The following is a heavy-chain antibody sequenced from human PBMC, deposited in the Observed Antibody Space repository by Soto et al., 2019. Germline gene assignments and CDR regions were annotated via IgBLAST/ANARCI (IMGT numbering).Heavy chain of an antibody. CDR3: AKLLGVVVTATGHFDY. J-gene: IGHJ4*02. CDR2: ISYDGSNK. D-gene: IGHD2-21*02. CDR1: GFTFSSYG. V-gene: IGHV3-30*18. Sequence: PGGSLRLSCAASGFTFSSYGMHWVRQAPGKGLEWVAAISYDGSNKYYADSVKGRFTISRDNSKNTLYLQMNSLRAEDTAVYYCAKLLGVVVTATGHFDYWGQGTLVTVSS.